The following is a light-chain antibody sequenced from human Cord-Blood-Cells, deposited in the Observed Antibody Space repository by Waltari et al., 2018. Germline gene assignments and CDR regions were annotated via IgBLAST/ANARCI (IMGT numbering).Light chain of an antibody. CDR3: QTWGTGIRV. J-gene: IGLJ3*02. CDR2: LNSDGSH. Sequence: QLVLTQSPSASASLGASVTLTCTLSSGHSSYAIAWHQQQPEKGPRYFMKLNSDGSHSKGDGIPDRFSGSSSGAERYLTISSLQSEDEADYYCQTWGTGIRVFGGGTKLTVL. V-gene: IGLV4-69*01. CDR1: SGHSSYA.